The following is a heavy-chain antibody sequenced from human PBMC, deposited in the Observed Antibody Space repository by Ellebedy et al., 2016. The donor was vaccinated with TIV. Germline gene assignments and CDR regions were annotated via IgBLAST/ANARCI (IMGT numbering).Heavy chain of an antibody. D-gene: IGHD3-16*01. CDR1: GSTFSTYS. J-gene: IGHJ3*01. CDR3: ARTSTMNTFGASDF. CDR2: VRGSGKTT. V-gene: IGHV3-48*04. Sequence: GESLKISCTASGSTFSTYSMNWVRQAPGKGLEWVSYVRGSGKTTYYTNSVKGRFPISRDNAKNSLYLQLNSLRAEDAALYYCARTSTMNTFGASDFWGQGTMVTVSS.